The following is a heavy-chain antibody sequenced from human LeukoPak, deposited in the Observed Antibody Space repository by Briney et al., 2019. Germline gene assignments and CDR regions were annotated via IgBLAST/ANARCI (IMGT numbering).Heavy chain of an antibody. CDR3: ARESFRFLEWLSIGPFDY. J-gene: IGHJ4*02. CDR2: INPNSGGT. CDR1: GYTFTGYY. D-gene: IGHD3-3*01. Sequence: ASVKVSCKASGYTFTGYYMHWVRQAPGQGLEWMGRINPNSGGTNYAQKFQGRVTMTRDTSISTAYMELSRLRSDDTAVYYCARESFRFLEWLSIGPFDYWGREPWSPSPQ. V-gene: IGHV1-2*06.